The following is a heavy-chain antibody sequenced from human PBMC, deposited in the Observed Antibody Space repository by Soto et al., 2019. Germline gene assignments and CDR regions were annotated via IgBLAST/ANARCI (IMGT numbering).Heavy chain of an antibody. CDR2: IYYSGST. D-gene: IGHD3-3*01. CDR1: GGSVSSGSYY. CDR3: ASVRYEPPFWSCYLPLYYSEY. V-gene: IGHV4-61*01. Sequence: SETLSLTCTVSGGSVSSGSYYWSWIRQPPGKGLEWIGYIYYSGSTNYNPSLKSRVTISVDTSKNQFSLKLSSVTAADTAVYYCASVRYEPPFWSCYLPLYYSEYWSQGTPVLGSS. J-gene: IGHJ4*02.